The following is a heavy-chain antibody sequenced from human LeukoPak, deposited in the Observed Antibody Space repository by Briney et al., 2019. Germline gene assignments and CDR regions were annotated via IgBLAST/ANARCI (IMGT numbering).Heavy chain of an antibody. CDR3: SSSGSRWDYFDY. CDR2: IKGKNDGGAT. Sequence: PGGSLRLSCAVSGFTFANAWMTWVRQAPGKGLEWVGRIKGKNDGGATDYATPVKGRFTISRDDSINTLYLQMNSLKTEDTAVYYCSSSGSRWDYFDYWGQGALVTVSS. V-gene: IGHV3-15*01. J-gene: IGHJ4*02. D-gene: IGHD6-13*01. CDR1: GFTFANAW.